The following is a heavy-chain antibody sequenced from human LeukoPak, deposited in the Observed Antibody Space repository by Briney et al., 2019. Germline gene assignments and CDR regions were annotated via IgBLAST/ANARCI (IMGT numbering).Heavy chain of an antibody. J-gene: IGHJ4*02. D-gene: IGHD3-10*01. Sequence: PGGSLRLSCAASGFTFSSYGMTWVRQAPGKGLEWVSSISSRSNYIYYADSMKGRFTISRDNAKNSLYLQMNSLRVEDTAVYYCARVRAKSRYGELSIDYWGQGTLVTVSS. CDR3: ARVRAKSRYGELSIDY. CDR2: ISSRSNYI. CDR1: GFTFSSYG. V-gene: IGHV3-21*01.